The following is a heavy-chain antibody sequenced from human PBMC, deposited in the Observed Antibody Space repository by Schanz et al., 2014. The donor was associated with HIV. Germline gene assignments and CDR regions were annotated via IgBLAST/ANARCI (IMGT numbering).Heavy chain of an antibody. CDR3: TRGARDCSNGVCGGTYFDY. J-gene: IGHJ4*02. Sequence: QVHLVQSGAEVRKPGASVKVSCKASGYTFSAYYIHWVRQASGQGLEWVGWMNPRSGNTGYAQKFQGRVTLTRNTSLTTAYMELSSLTSDDTAVYYCTRGARDCSNGVCGGTYFDYWGQGTLVTVSS. CDR1: GYTFSAYY. CDR2: MNPRSGNT. V-gene: IGHV1-8*02. D-gene: IGHD2-8*01.